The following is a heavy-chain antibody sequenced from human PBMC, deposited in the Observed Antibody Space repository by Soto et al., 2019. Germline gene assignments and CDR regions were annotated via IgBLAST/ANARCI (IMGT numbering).Heavy chain of an antibody. V-gene: IGHV1-18*01. Sequence: ASVKVSCKASGYTFTRYGIGWVRQAPGQGLDWMGWINPYNYKTNYAQNFQGRVTMTTDTSTSTAYMELRSLRSDDTAVYYCARHLDGAFDIWGQGTLVTVSS. CDR2: INPYNYKT. J-gene: IGHJ3*02. CDR3: ARHLDGAFDI. CDR1: GYTFTRYG.